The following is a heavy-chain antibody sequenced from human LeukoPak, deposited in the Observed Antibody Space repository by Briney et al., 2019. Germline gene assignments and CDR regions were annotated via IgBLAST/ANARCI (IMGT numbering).Heavy chain of an antibody. Sequence: SEILSLTCTVSGGSISSYYWSWIRQPPGKGLEWIGYIYYSGSTNYNPSLKSRVTISVDTSKNQFSLKLSSVTAADTAVYYCARSYYYDSSGYFFDYWGQGTLVTVSS. D-gene: IGHD3-22*01. CDR1: GGSISSYY. V-gene: IGHV4-59*01. CDR2: IYYSGST. CDR3: ARSYYYDSSGYFFDY. J-gene: IGHJ4*02.